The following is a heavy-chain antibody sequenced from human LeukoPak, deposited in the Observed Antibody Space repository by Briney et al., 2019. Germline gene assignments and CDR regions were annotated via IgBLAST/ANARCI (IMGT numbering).Heavy chain of an antibody. CDR2: IYTGGST. J-gene: IGHJ4*02. V-gene: IGHV3-66*01. D-gene: IGHD2-2*01. CDR1: GFIVSNNY. CDR3: AKYSSSWFYFDY. Sequence: PGGSLRLSCAASGFIVSNNYMSWVRQAPGEGLEWVSVIYTGGSTYYADSVKGRFTISRDNSNNTLYLQMNSLRVEDTAVYYCAKYSSSWFYFDYWGQGALVTVSS.